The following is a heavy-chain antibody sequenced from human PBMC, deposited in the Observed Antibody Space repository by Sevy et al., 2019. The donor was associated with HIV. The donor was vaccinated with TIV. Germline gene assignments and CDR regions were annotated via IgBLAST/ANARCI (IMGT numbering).Heavy chain of an antibody. J-gene: IGHJ4*02. D-gene: IGHD2-2*01. CDR3: ARVRPQGVVIIPGSMWGGVDY. CDR2: ISAYSGDT. CDR1: GYTFKTYG. V-gene: IGHV1-18*01. Sequence: ASVKVSCKTFGYTFKTYGISWVRQAPGQGLEWMGWISAYSGDTNFAQKFQGRVTMTTDTSTSTAYMELSSLRSDDTAVYFCARVRPQGVVIIPGSMWGGVDYWGQGTVVTVSS.